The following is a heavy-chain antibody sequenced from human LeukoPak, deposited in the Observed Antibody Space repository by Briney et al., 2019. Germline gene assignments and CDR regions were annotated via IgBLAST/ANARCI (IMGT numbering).Heavy chain of an antibody. D-gene: IGHD3-22*01. CDR1: GFHFSGSA. Sequence: PGGSLRLSCAASGFHFSGSAMHWVRQASRKGLQWVGRIRSIANSYATQYVASVKGRVTSSRDESKNSAYLQLNTLKNEDSAVRYYTRRLNYYDSSGSDYWGQGTLVTVSS. V-gene: IGHV3-73*01. CDR2: IRSIANSYAT. CDR3: TRRLNYYDSSGSDY. J-gene: IGHJ4*02.